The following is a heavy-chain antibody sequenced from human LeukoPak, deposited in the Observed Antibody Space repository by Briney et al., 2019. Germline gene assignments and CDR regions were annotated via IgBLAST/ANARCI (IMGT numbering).Heavy chain of an antibody. CDR1: GGSISSGGYS. Sequence: SETLSLTCAVSGGSISSGGYSWSWIRQPPGKGLEWIGYIYYSGSTYYNPSLKSRVTISVDTSKNQFSPKLSSVTAADTAVYYCARGKNTYYYYMDVWGKGTTVTVSS. J-gene: IGHJ6*03. CDR2: IYYSGST. V-gene: IGHV4-30-4*07. CDR3: ARGKNTYYYYMDV.